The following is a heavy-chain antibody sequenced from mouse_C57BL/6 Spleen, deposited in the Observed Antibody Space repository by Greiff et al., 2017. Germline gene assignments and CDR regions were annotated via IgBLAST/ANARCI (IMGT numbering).Heavy chain of an antibody. J-gene: IGHJ4*01. CDR3: ARSSGAMDY. V-gene: IGHV1-82*01. CDR1: VYAFSSSW. Sequence: QFQLQQSGPELVKPGASVKISCKASVYAFSSSWMNWVKQRPGKGLEWIGRIYPGDGDTNYNGKFKGKATLTADKSSSTAYMQLSSLTSEDSAVYCCARSSGAMDYWGQGTSVTVSS. CDR2: IYPGDGDT. D-gene: IGHD3-1*01.